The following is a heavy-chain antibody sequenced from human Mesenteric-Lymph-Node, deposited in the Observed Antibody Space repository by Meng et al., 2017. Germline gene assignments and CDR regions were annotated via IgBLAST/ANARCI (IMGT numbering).Heavy chain of an antibody. CDR1: GGSFSGYY. Sequence: QVQQQQGGAGLLNSSETLSLTCAVYGGSFSGYYWSWIRQPPGKGLEWIGEINHSGSTNYNPSLKSRVTISVDTSKNQFSLKLSSVTAADTAFYYCARGGYSGYADWGQGTLVTVSS. CDR2: INHSGST. V-gene: IGHV4-34*01. J-gene: IGHJ4*02. CDR3: ARGGYSGYAD. D-gene: IGHD5-12*01.